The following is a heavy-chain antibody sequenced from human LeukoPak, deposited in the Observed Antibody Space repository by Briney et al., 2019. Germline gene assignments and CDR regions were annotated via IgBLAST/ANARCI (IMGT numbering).Heavy chain of an antibody. V-gene: IGHV1-2*02. CDR2: INPNSGGT. J-gene: IGHJ3*02. Sequence: GASVKVSCKASGYTFTGYYMHWVRQAPGQGLEWMGWINPNSGGTNYAQKFQGRVTMTRDTSISTAYMELSRLRSDDTAVYYCARVNVLRYFDWSDPDAFDIWGQGTMVTVSS. D-gene: IGHD3-9*01. CDR3: ARVNVLRYFDWSDPDAFDI. CDR1: GYTFTGYY.